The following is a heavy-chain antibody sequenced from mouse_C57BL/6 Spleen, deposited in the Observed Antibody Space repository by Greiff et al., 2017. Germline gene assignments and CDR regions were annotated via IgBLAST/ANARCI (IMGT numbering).Heavy chain of an antibody. D-gene: IGHD3-2*02. V-gene: IGHV14-4*01. CDR2: IDPESGDT. J-gene: IGHJ3*01. CDR3: TTSEAQVLAY. Sequence: VQLQQSGAELVRPGASVKLSCTASGFNFTDDCMHWVKQRPEQGLEWIGWIDPESGDTKYTSKFQGKATITADTSSNTAYLQLSSLTSEDTAVYYCTTSEAQVLAYWGQGTLVTVSA. CDR1: GFNFTDDC.